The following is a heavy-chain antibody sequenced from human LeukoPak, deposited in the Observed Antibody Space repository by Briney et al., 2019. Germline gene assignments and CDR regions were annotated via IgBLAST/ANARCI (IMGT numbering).Heavy chain of an antibody. D-gene: IGHD3-3*01. J-gene: IGHJ6*03. CDR1: GYTFTSYY. CDR2: INPSGGTT. Sequence: ASVKVSCKAFGYTFTSYYMHWVRQAPGQGLEWMGIINPSGGTTNNAQKFQGRVTITADKSTSTAYMELSSLRSEDTAVYYCARSLFRFLEWSYRSYYYYMDVWGKGTTVTVSS. CDR3: ARSLFRFLEWSYRSYYYYMDV. V-gene: IGHV1-46*01.